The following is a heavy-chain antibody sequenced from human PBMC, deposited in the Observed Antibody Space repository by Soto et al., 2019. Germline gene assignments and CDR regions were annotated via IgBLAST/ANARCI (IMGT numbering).Heavy chain of an antibody. D-gene: IGHD6-13*01. CDR1: GGTFSSYT. CDR3: ARDFIAAAGTNY. J-gene: IGHJ4*02. V-gene: IGHV1-69*08. Sequence: QVQLVQSGAEVKKPGSSVKVSCKASGGTFSSYTISWVRQAPGQGLEWMGRIIPILGIANYAQKFQGRLTIPADQPTSQAHMELSSLRSEDTAVYYCARDFIAAAGTNYWGQGTLVTVSS. CDR2: IIPILGIA.